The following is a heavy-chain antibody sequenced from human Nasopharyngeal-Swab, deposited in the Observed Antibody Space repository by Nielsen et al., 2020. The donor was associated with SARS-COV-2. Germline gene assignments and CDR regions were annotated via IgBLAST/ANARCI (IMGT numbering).Heavy chain of an antibody. J-gene: IGHJ4*02. CDR3: ARDRSETAMAIFDY. Sequence: ASVKVSCKASGYTFTGYYMHLVRQAPGQGLEWMGWINPNSGGTNYAQKFQGRVTMTRDTSISTAYMELSRLRSDDTAVYYCARDRSETAMAIFDYWGQGTLVTVSS. V-gene: IGHV1-2*02. CDR1: GYTFTGYY. CDR2: INPNSGGT. D-gene: IGHD5-18*01.